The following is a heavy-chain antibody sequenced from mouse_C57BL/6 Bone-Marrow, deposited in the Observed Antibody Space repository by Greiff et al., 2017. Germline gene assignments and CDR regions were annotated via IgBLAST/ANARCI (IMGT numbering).Heavy chain of an antibody. CDR1: GYTFTDYE. CDR2: IDPETVGT. V-gene: IGHV1-15*01. CDR3: TKGCRLYY. Sequence: QVQLKESGAELVRPGASVTLSCKASGYTFTDYEMHWVKQTPVHGLEWIGAIDPETVGTAYNQKFKGKAILTADKSSSTAYMELRSLTSEDSAVYYCTKGCRLYYWGQGTTLTVSS. J-gene: IGHJ2*01.